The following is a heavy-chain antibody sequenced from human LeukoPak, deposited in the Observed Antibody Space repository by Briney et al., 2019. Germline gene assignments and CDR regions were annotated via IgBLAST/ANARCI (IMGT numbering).Heavy chain of an antibody. D-gene: IGHD3-10*01. CDR2: LTGSSRNT. CDR1: GFTFSTYA. CDR3: VKFRGIQHYNYAMDV. J-gene: IGHJ6*04. Sequence: PGGSLRLSCAASGFTFSTYAMSWVRQAPGKGLEWVSCLTGSSRNTYYAASVNGRFTISRDHSKHPLALQMNRLRAEAAAVYYCVKFRGIQHYNYAMDVWGKGTTVTVSS. V-gene: IGHV3-23*01.